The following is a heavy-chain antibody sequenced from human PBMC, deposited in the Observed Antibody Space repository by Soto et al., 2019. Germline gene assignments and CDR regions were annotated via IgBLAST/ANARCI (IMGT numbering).Heavy chain of an antibody. Sequence: SETLSLTCAVYGGSFSGYYWSWIRQPPGKGLEWIGEINHSGSTNYNPSLKSRVTISVDTSKNQFSLKLSSVTAADTAVYHCARVDYPTAFDIWGQGTMVTVSS. CDR2: INHSGST. D-gene: IGHD4-17*01. J-gene: IGHJ3*02. CDR3: ARVDYPTAFDI. V-gene: IGHV4-34*01. CDR1: GGSFSGYY.